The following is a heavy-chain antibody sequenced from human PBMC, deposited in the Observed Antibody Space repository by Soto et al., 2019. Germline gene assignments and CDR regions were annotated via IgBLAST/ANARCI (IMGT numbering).Heavy chain of an antibody. CDR2: IYSGGST. CDR1: GFTYSTYT. CDR3: ARGRIPTGMDV. V-gene: IGHV3-66*01. Sequence: GGSLRLSCAASGFTYSTYTMHWVRQAPGKGLEWVSVIYSGGSTYYADSVKGRFTISRDNSKNTLYLQMNSLRAEDTAVYYCARGRIPTGMDVWGQGTTVTVSS. J-gene: IGHJ6*02.